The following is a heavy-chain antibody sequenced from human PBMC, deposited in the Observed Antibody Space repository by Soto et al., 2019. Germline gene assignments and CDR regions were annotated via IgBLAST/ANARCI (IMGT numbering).Heavy chain of an antibody. V-gene: IGHV1-69*13. D-gene: IGHD2-8*01. CDR1: GGTFSSYA. CDR2: IIPIFGTA. J-gene: IGHJ4*02. Sequence: SVKVSCKASGGTFSSYAISWVRQAPGQGLEWMGGIIPIFGTANYAQKFQGRVTITADESTSTAYMELSSLRSEDTAVYYCARGGIVLMVYASPRGYYFDYWGQGTLVTVSS. CDR3: ARGGIVLMVYASPRGYYFDY.